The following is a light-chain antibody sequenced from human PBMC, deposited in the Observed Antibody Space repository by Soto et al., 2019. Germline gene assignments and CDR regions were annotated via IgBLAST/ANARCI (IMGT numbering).Light chain of an antibody. Sequence: QLVLTQSPSASASLGASVKLTCTLSSGHSSYAIAWHQQQPGKGPRYLMKVNNDGSHNKGDGIPDRFSGSSSGAERYLTISSLQSEDEADYYCQTWGTGFAVFGGGTQLTVL. CDR2: VNNDGSH. CDR1: SGHSSYA. J-gene: IGLJ7*01. V-gene: IGLV4-69*01. CDR3: QTWGTGFAV.